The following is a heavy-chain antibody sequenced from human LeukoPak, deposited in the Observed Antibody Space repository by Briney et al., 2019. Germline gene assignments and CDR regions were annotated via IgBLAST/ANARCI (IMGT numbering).Heavy chain of an antibody. J-gene: IGHJ4*02. CDR2: ISGSDGST. D-gene: IGHD2/OR15-2a*01. Sequence: GGSLRLSCAASGFTFSNYWMSWVRQAPGKGLEWVSGISGSDGSTYYADSVKGRFTISRDNSKNTLFLQMNSLRAEDTAVYYCVKDSAKKYDDYWGQGTLVTVSS. CDR3: VKDSAKKYDDY. CDR1: GFTFSNYW. V-gene: IGHV3-23*01.